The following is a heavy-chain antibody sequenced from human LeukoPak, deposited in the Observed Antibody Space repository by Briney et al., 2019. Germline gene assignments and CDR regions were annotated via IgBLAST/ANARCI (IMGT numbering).Heavy chain of an antibody. CDR3: ARRAAAGINWFDP. J-gene: IGHJ5*02. CDR2: IYHSGST. Sequence: SETLSLTCAVSGGSISSSNWWSWVRQPPGKGLEWIGEIYHSGSTNYNPSLKSRVTISVDKSKNQFSLKLSSVTAADTAVYYCARRAAAGINWFDPWGQGTLVTVSS. CDR1: GGSISSSNW. D-gene: IGHD6-13*01. V-gene: IGHV4-4*02.